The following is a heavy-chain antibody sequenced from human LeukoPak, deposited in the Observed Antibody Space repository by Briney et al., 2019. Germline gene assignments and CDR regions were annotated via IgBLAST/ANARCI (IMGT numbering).Heavy chain of an antibody. CDR3: ARRAGFWSGYFDY. CDR1: GYSISSGYY. D-gene: IGHD3-3*01. Sequence: SETLSLTCTVSGYSISSGYYWGWIRQPPGKGREWIGSIYHSGSTYNKPSRKSQFTISVDTSKNRFSLKLSSVTAADTAGYYCARRAGFWSGYFDYWGQGTLVTVSS. CDR2: IYHSGST. J-gene: IGHJ4*02. V-gene: IGHV4-38-2*02.